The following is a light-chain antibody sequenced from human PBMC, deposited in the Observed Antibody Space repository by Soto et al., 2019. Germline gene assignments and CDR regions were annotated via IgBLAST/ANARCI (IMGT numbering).Light chain of an antibody. CDR3: QYYGSSPLT. V-gene: IGKV3-20*01. J-gene: IGKJ4*01. Sequence: EIVLTQSPGTLSLSPGEIATLSCRASQSIRSNYVAWYQQKTGQGPRLLIYGASSRATGIPDRFSGSGSGTDFTLIISRLEPEDVAMYYCQYYGSSPLTFGGGTKVDIK. CDR2: GAS. CDR1: QSIRSNY.